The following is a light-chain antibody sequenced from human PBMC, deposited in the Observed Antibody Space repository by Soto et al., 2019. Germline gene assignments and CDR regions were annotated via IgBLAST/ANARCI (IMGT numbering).Light chain of an antibody. J-gene: IGKJ1*01. V-gene: IGKV1-5*01. CDR1: QSISSW. CDR2: DAS. CDR3: QQYNGYSGT. Sequence: DIQMTQSPSTLSASVGDRVTITCRASQSISSWLAWYQQKPGKAPKLLIYDASSLESGVPSRFSGSGSWTEFTLTISSLQPDDFATYYCQQYNGYSGTFGQGTKVEIK.